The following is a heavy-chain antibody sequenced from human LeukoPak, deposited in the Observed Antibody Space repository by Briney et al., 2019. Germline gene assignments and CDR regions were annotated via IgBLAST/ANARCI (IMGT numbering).Heavy chain of an antibody. J-gene: IGHJ4*02. CDR1: GFTFSSYA. CDR3: ASRPEFDY. D-gene: IGHD1-14*01. Sequence: GTSLRLSCAASGFTFSSYAMSWVRQAPGKGLEWVSSITDSGGSTFYADSVKGRFTISRDNSKNTLFLQMNSLRAEDTALNYCASRPEFDYWGQGTLVTVSS. V-gene: IGHV3-23*01. CDR2: ITDSGGST.